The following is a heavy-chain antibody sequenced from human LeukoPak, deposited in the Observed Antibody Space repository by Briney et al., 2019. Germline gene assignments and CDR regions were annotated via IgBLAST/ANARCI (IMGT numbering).Heavy chain of an antibody. V-gene: IGHV4-61*02. CDR2: IYTSGST. Sequence: SETLSLTCTVSGGSISSGSYYWSWIRQPAGKGLEWIGRIYTSGSTNYNPSLKSRVTMSIDTSKNQFSLNLSSVAAADTAVYYCARISGSSLDYWGQGTLVTVSS. D-gene: IGHD6-13*01. J-gene: IGHJ4*02. CDR1: GGSISSGSYY. CDR3: ARISGSSLDY.